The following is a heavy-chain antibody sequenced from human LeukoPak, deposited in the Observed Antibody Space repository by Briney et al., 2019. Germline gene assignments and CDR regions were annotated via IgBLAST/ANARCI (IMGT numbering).Heavy chain of an antibody. V-gene: IGHV3-7*04. J-gene: IGHJ4*02. CDR1: GFTFSSSW. CDR3: AREYRISSFDF. D-gene: IGHD6-13*01. Sequence: GGPLRLSCAASGFTFSSSWMNWVRQAPGKGLEWVANIKQDGSERYYVDSVKGRFTISRDNAKNSLYLQMNSLRAEDTAVYFCAREYRISSFDFWGQGTLVTVSS. CDR2: IKQDGSER.